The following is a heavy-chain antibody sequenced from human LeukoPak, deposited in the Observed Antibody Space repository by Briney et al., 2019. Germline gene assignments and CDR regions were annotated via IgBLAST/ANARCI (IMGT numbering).Heavy chain of an antibody. CDR1: GFTFSSYS. V-gene: IGHV3-21*01. Sequence: PGGSLRLSCAASGFTFSSYSMNWVRQAPGKGLEWVSSISSSSSYIYYADSVKGRFTISRGNAKNSLYLQMNSLRAEDTAVYYCAREDYGSGSSNLDYWGQGTLVTVSS. CDR2: ISSSSSYI. D-gene: IGHD3-10*01. CDR3: AREDYGSGSSNLDY. J-gene: IGHJ4*02.